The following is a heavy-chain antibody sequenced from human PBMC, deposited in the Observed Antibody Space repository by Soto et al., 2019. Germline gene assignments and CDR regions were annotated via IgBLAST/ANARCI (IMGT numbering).Heavy chain of an antibody. J-gene: IGHJ5*02. Sequence: ASVKVSCKVSGYTLTELSMHWLRQAPGKGLEWMGGFDPEDGETIYAQKFQGRVTMTEDTSTDTAYMELSSLRSEDTAVYYCAACVRDGYNFVSWFDPWGKGTLVTVSS. CDR2: FDPEDGET. V-gene: IGHV1-24*01. D-gene: IGHD1-1*01. CDR3: AACVRDGYNFVSWFDP. CDR1: GYTLTELS.